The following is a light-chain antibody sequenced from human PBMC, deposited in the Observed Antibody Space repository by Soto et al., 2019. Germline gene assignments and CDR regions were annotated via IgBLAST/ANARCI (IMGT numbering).Light chain of an antibody. CDR1: HVISSW. CDR3: QQTNDFPYT. J-gene: IGKJ2*01. CDR2: AAS. V-gene: IGKV1-12*01. Sequence: DIQMTQSPSSVSASVGDRVTITCRASHVISSWLAWYQQKPGKAPKLLIYAASRLQSGVPSRFSGSESGADFRLTISSLQPEDVVTYYCQQTNDFPYTFGQGTKLEIK.